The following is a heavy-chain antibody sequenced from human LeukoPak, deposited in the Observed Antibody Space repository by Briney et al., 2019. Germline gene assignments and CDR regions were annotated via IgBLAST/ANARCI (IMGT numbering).Heavy chain of an antibody. CDR3: DVGATHFDY. CDR1: GGSISSSSYY. CDR2: VYYSGST. Sequence: PSETLSLTCTVSGGSISSSSYYWGWIRQPPGKELEWIGSVYYSGSTYYNPSLKSRVTISVDTSKNQFSLKLSSVTAADTAVYYCDVGATHFDYWGQGTLVTVSS. D-gene: IGHD1-26*01. V-gene: IGHV4-39*01. J-gene: IGHJ4*02.